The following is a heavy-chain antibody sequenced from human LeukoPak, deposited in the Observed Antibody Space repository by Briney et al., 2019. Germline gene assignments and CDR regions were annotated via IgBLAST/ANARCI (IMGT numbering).Heavy chain of an antibody. J-gene: IGHJ4*02. CDR1: GFTFSSCG. CDR2: IRYDGSNK. D-gene: IGHD2-2*01. Sequence: PGGSLRLSCAAFGFTFSSCGMHWVRQAPGKGLEWVAFIRYDGSNKYYADSAKGRFTISRDNSKNTLYLQMNSLRAEDTAVYYCAKDRIVVVPAALDYWGQGTLVTVSS. V-gene: IGHV3-30*02. CDR3: AKDRIVVVPAALDY.